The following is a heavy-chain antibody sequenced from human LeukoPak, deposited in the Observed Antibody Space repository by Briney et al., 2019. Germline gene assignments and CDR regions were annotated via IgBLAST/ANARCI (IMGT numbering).Heavy chain of an antibody. J-gene: IGHJ6*03. Sequence: PSETLSLTCTVSGVSISSSNSYWGWIRQPPGKGLEWIGYIYYSGSTNYNPSLKSRVTISVDTSKNQFSLRLSSVTAADTALYSCARTGGSFYFYYYMDVWGKGTTVTVSS. CDR2: IYYSGST. D-gene: IGHD1-26*01. CDR1: GVSISSSNSY. V-gene: IGHV4-61*05. CDR3: ARTGGSFYFYYYMDV.